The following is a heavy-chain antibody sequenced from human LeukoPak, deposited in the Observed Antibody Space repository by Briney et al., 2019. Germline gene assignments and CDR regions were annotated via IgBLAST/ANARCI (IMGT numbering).Heavy chain of an antibody. CDR2: IKRNADGGTA. D-gene: IGHD1-7*01. CDR3: TSGIGTIDW. V-gene: IGHV3-15*01. CDR1: GITFSSAW. J-gene: IGHJ4*02. Sequence: GGSLRLSCAASGITFSSAWMSWVRQVPGKGLEWVGRIKRNADGGTADYAAPVKGRFTISRDDSKNMVFLQMDSLKTEDTAVYTCTSGIGTIDWWGQGTLVTVSS.